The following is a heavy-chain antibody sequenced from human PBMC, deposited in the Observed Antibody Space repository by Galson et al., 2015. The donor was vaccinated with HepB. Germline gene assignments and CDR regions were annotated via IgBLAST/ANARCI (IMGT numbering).Heavy chain of an antibody. CDR1: GFTFSSYA. Sequence: SLRLSCAASGFTFSSYAMHWVRQAPGKGLEWVAVISYDGSNKYYADSVKGRFTISRDNSKNTLYLQMNSLRAEDTAVYYCARERGPGEMATILDIGFDYWGQGTLVTVSS. CDR3: ARERGPGEMATILDIGFDY. CDR2: ISYDGSNK. J-gene: IGHJ4*02. V-gene: IGHV3-30*04. D-gene: IGHD5-24*01.